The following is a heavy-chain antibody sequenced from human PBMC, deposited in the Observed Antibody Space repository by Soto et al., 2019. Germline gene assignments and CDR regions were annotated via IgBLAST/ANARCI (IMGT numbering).Heavy chain of an antibody. V-gene: IGHV3-74*01. CDR2: INSDGSST. CDR3: AREKALYYYYYYGMDV. J-gene: IGHJ6*02. Sequence: HPGGSLRLSCAASGFTFSSYWMHWVRQAPGKGLVWVSRINSDGSSTSYADSVKGRFTISRDNAKNTLYLQMNSLRAEDTAVYYCAREKALYYYYYYGMDVWGQGTTVTVSS. D-gene: IGHD3-16*01. CDR1: GFTFSSYW.